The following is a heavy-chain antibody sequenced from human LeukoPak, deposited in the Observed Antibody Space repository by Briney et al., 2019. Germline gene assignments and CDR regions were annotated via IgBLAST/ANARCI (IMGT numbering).Heavy chain of an antibody. D-gene: IGHD3-16*01. V-gene: IGHV1-24*01. CDR1: GYTLTELS. CDR3: ATVPRWGSYYFDY. Sequence: ASVKVSCKVSGYTLTELSMHWVRQAPGKGLEWMGGFDPEDGETIYAQQFQGRVTMTEDTSTDTAYMELSSLRSEDTAVYYCATVPRWGSYYFDYWGQGTLVTVSS. J-gene: IGHJ4*02. CDR2: FDPEDGET.